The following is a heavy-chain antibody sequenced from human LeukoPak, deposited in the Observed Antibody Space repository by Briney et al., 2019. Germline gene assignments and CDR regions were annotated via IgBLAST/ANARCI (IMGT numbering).Heavy chain of an antibody. CDR3: ARGRTMIVVKNWFDP. CDR2: IYTSGST. V-gene: IGHV4-4*07. J-gene: IGHJ5*02. D-gene: IGHD3-22*01. CDR1: GGSISSYY. Sequence: PSETLSLTCTVSGGSISSYYWSWIRQPAGKGLEWIGRIYTSGSTNYNPSLKSRVTMSVDTSKNQFSLKLSSVTAADTAVYYCARGRTMIVVKNWFDPWGQGTLVTVSS.